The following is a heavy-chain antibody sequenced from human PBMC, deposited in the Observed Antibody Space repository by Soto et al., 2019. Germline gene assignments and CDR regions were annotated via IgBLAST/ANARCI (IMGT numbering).Heavy chain of an antibody. D-gene: IGHD6-19*01. V-gene: IGHV3-15*07. CDR1: GFPFSNAW. Sequence: GSLRLSCAASGFPFSNAWMNWVRQAPGKGLEWVGRIKSKTDGGTTDYAAPVKGRFTISRDDSKNTLYLQMNSLKTEDTAVYYCTTRGYSSGWFSLADYYGMDVWGQGTTVTVSS. J-gene: IGHJ6*02. CDR2: IKSKTDGGTT. CDR3: TTRGYSSGWFSLADYYGMDV.